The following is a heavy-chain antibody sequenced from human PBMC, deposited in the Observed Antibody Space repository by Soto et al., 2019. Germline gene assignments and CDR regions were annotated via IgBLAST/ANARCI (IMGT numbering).Heavy chain of an antibody. CDR2: IIPIFGTA. J-gene: IGHJ4*02. V-gene: IGHV1-69*12. CDR1: GGTFSSYA. Sequence: QVQLVQSGAEVKKPGSSVKVSCKASGGTFSSYAISWVRQAPGQGLEWMGGIIPIFGTANYAQKFQGRVTMTAYGSTRTAEMEVRSRSAEGTAVYYCARESEVSGGSCYPAAPDYWGQGTLVTVSS. CDR3: ARESEVSGGSCYPAAPDY. D-gene: IGHD2-15*01.